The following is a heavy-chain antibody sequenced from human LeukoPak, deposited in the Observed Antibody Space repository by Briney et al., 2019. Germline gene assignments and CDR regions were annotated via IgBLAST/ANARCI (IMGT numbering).Heavy chain of an antibody. CDR2: IYYSGST. D-gene: IGHD2-2*01. CDR3: ARGPGCSSTSCYPYDY. J-gene: IGHJ4*02. V-gene: IGHV4-59*01. Sequence: PSETLSLTCTVSGGSISSYYWSWIRQPPGKGLEWIGYIYYSGSTNYNPSLKSRVTISVDTSKNQFSLKLTSVTAADTAVYYCARGPGCSSTSCYPYDYWGQGTLVTVSS. CDR1: GGSISSYY.